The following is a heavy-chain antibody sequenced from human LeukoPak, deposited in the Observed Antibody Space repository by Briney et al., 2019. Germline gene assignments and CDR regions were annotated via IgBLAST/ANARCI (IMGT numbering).Heavy chain of an antibody. CDR1: GFTFSTYT. J-gene: IGHJ4*02. CDR3: AIDPNWGTHS. CDR2: IGSSGGGI. Sequence: GGSLRLSCAASGFTFSTYTMYWVRHPPGKRLEWVSIIGSSGGGIHYADPVKGRFTISRDNSKNALYLQMNSLRGEDTAVYYCAIDPNWGTHSWGQGVLVTVSS. D-gene: IGHD7-27*01. V-gene: IGHV3-23*01.